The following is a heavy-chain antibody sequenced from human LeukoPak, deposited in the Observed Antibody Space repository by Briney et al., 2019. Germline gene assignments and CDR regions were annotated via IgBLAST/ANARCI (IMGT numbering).Heavy chain of an antibody. CDR3: ARGTTIFGVVIIPNWFDP. D-gene: IGHD3-3*01. CDR2: IYYSGST. J-gene: IGHJ5*02. CDR1: GGSTSSGGYY. Sequence: SQTLSLTCTVSGGSTSSGGYYWSWIRQHPGKGLEWIGYIYYSGSTYYNPSLKSRVTISVDTSKNQFSLKLSSVTAADTAVYYCARGTTIFGVVIIPNWFDPWGQGTLVTVSS. V-gene: IGHV4-31*03.